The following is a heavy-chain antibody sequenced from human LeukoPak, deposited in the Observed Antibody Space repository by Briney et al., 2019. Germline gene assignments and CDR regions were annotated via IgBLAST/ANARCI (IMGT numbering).Heavy chain of an antibody. CDR1: GFTVSSNS. Sequence: GGSLRLSCAASGFTVSSNSMSWVRQTPGKGLEWVSVIYSGGSTYYADSVKGRFTISRDNSKNTLYLQMNSLRAEDTAVYYCAKHDYSNPDYWGQGTLVTVSS. CDR2: IYSGGST. V-gene: IGHV3-66*04. J-gene: IGHJ4*02. D-gene: IGHD4-11*01. CDR3: AKHDYSNPDY.